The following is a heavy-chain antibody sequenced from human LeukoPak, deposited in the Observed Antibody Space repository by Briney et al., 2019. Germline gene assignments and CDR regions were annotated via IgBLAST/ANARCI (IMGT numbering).Heavy chain of an antibody. CDR3: AREHSGYDFPGRDYYYMDV. D-gene: IGHD5-12*01. J-gene: IGHJ6*03. CDR1: GFTFNNYN. CDR2: IISISSRYI. V-gene: IGHV3-21*01. Sequence: GGSLRLSCAASGFTFNNYNMNWVRQAPGKGLKWVPSIISISSRYIYYADSVKGRFTISRDNARNSLYLQMNSLRAEDTAVYYCAREHSGYDFPGRDYYYMDVWGKGTTVTVSS.